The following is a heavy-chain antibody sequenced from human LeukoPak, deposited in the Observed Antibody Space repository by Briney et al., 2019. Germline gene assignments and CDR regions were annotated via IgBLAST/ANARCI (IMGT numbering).Heavy chain of an antibody. Sequence: PGGSLRLPCAASGFTFSRYWIHWVRQAPGKGLVWISRINSDGSSTSYADSVKGRFTISRDNAKNTLYLQMNSLRAEDTAVYYCARVKDSSGWYHFFDCWGQGILVTVSS. CDR1: GFTFSRYW. J-gene: IGHJ4*02. V-gene: IGHV3-74*01. CDR3: ARVKDSSGWYHFFDC. CDR2: INSDGSST. D-gene: IGHD6-19*01.